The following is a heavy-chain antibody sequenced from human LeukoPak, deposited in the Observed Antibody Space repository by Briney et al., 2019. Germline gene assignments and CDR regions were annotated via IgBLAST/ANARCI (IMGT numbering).Heavy chain of an antibody. D-gene: IGHD2-21*02. Sequence: PGGSLRLSCAASGFIFSSHSMNWVRQAPGKGLEWVSSISSLTVGTHYIYYADSVKGLFTISRDDAKNSLYLQMNSLRAEDTAVYYCASSVLLTAPFDYWGQGALVTVSS. J-gene: IGHJ4*01. V-gene: IGHV3-21*01. CDR3: ASSVLLTAPFDY. CDR1: GFIFSSHS. CDR2: ISSLTVGTHYI.